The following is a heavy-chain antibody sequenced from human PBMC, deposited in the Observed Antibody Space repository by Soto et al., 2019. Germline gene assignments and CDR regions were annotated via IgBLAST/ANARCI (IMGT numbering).Heavy chain of an antibody. CDR2: IFYSGRV. V-gene: IGHV4-39*02. D-gene: IGHD1-1*01. J-gene: IGHJ5*02. Sequence: KASETLSLTCTVSGSSIINSAYYWAWLRQPPGKGLEWIGNIFYSGRVYYNPSLQGRVTMSVDTSRNQFSLHLRSVTAADTAVYYCARARIVLMPTACFDPCGRRTLVTVSS. CDR3: ARARIVLMPTACFDP. CDR1: GSSIINSAYY.